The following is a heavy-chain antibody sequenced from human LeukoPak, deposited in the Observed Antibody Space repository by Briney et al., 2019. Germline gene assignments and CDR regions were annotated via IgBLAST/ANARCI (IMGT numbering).Heavy chain of an antibody. V-gene: IGHV3-23*01. CDR1: GFTFSSYA. J-gene: IGHJ4*02. CDR2: ISGSGDTT. Sequence: GSLRLSCAASGFTFSSYAMNWVRQAPGKGLEWVPFISGSGDTTYYADSVKGRFTISRDSSKNTLYLQMNSLRAEDTAVYYCAKSRGESRGASNYWGQGTLVTVSS. CDR3: AKSRGESRGASNY. D-gene: IGHD1-26*01.